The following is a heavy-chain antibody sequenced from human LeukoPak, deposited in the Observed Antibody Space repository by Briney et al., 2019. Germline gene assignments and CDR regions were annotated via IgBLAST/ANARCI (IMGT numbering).Heavy chain of an antibody. J-gene: IGHJ4*02. D-gene: IGHD4-17*01. CDR3: ASSPRYGATVPFDY. Sequence: GASVKVSCKASGYTFTSYDINWVRQATGQGLEWMGWMNPNSGNTGYAQKFQGRVTITRNTSISTAYMELSSLRSEDTAVYYCASSPRYGATVPFDYWGQGTLVTVSS. CDR1: GYTFTSYD. CDR2: MNPNSGNT. V-gene: IGHV1-8*03.